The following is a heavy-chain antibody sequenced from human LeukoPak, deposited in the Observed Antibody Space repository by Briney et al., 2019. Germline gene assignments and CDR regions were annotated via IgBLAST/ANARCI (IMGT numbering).Heavy chain of an antibody. J-gene: IGHJ4*02. CDR2: IYSSGDT. D-gene: IGHD3-16*02. Sequence: PSETLSLTCSVSYDSITPYYWSWVRQPAGKGLEWIGRIYSSGDTNYNPSLKSRVTMSIDTSKNQFSLRLTSVTAADTAVYFCARERTMDVIPYYIDYWGRGTLITVSS. V-gene: IGHV4-4*07. CDR3: ARERTMDVIPYYIDY. CDR1: YDSITPYY.